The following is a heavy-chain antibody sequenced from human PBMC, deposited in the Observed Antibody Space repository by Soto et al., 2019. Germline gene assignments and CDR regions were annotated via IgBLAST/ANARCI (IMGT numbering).Heavy chain of an antibody. D-gene: IGHD3-16*01. CDR1: GGTFMGYG. V-gene: IGHV3-23*01. CDR3: AKDWGFDY. J-gene: IGHJ4*02. Sequence: GGSLRLCCAAAGGTFMGYGGSWVRQAPGKGLEWVSAISGSGGSTYYADSVKGRFTISRDNSKNTLYLQMNSLRAEDTAVYYCAKDWGFDYWGQGTLVTVSS. CDR2: ISGSGGST.